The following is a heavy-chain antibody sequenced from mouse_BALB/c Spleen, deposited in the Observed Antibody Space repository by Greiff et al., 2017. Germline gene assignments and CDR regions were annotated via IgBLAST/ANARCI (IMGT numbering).Heavy chain of an antibody. CDR3: ARHDDGYDNYAMDY. Sequence: DVLLVESGGGLVQPGGSLKLSCAASGFAFRRYYMSWVRQTPAKRLEWVAYISSGGGSTYYPDTVKGRFTISRDNAKNTLYLQMSSLKSEDTAMYYCARHDDGYDNYAMDYWGQGTSVT. D-gene: IGHD2-2*01. J-gene: IGHJ4*01. CDR2: ISSGGGST. V-gene: IGHV5-12-1*01. CDR1: GFAFRRYY.